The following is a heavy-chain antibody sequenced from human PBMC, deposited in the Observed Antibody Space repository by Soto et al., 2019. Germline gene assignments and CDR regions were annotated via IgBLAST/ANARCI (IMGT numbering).Heavy chain of an antibody. V-gene: IGHV1-69*12. D-gene: IGHD3-3*01. CDR2: IIPIFGST. J-gene: IGHJ5*02. Sequence: QVQLVQSGAEVRKPGSSVKVSCKASGGTFSNSAITWVRQAPGQGLEWVGGIIPIFGSTNYAQKFQGRVTITADESTSTAYMELSSLTSWDTGVYYCARDGDLRSDFWSGPLGGGWFVPWGQGTLVTVSS. CDR3: ARDGDLRSDFWSGPLGGGWFVP. CDR1: GGTFSNSA.